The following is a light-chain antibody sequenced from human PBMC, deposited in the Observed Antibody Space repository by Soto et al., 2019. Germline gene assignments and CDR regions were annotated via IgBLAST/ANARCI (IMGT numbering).Light chain of an antibody. CDR3: QHYNSYSEA. CDR1: QSISSW. V-gene: IGKV1-5*03. Sequence: DIQITQSPSTLSASVGDRVTITCRASQSISSWLAWYQQKPGKAPKLLIYKASTLKSGVPSRFSGSGSGTECTLTISSLQPDDFATYYCQHYNSYSEALGQGTKVDIK. CDR2: KAS. J-gene: IGKJ1*01.